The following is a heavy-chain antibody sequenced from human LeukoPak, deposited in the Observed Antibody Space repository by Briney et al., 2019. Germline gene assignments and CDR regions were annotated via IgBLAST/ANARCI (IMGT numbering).Heavy chain of an antibody. D-gene: IGHD6-13*01. J-gene: IGHJ4*02. CDR3: AREYSSFEY. V-gene: IGHV4-59*01. CDR1: GGSISTYY. CDR2: INYSGYT. Sequence: SETLSLTCTVSGGSISTYYWSWIRQPPGKGLEWVGCINYSGYTDYNPSLKSRVTISVDTSKNQFSLKLRSVTAADTAVYYCAREYSSFEYWGQGILVTVSS.